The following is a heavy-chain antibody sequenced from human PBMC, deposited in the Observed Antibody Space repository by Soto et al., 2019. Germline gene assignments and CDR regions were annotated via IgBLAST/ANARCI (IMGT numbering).Heavy chain of an antibody. D-gene: IGHD2-15*01. CDR3: ARGPGGPDGPGDY. CDR1: GYTFTSYA. Sequence: QVHLVQSGAEVKKPGASVKVSCKASGYTFTSYAMHWVRQAPGQRLEWMGWINAGNGNSKYSQKFQGRVTITRDTSASTAYMELSSLRSEDTAVYYCARGPGGPDGPGDYWGQGTLVTVSS. CDR2: INAGNGNS. J-gene: IGHJ4*02. V-gene: IGHV1-3*01.